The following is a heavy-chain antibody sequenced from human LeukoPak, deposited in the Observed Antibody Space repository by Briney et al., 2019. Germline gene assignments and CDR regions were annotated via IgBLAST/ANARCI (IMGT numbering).Heavy chain of an antibody. CDR3: ARSLAVAGYYYNFYMDV. J-gene: IGHJ6*03. D-gene: IGHD6-19*01. Sequence: LETLSLTCTVSGGSIINRSYYWDWIRQPPGKGLEWIGYIYYRGSTNYNPSLKSRVTISVDTSKNHFSLKLSSVTTADTAVYYCARSLAVAGYYYNFYMDVWGKGTTVTVSS. CDR2: IYYRGST. V-gene: IGHV4-61*03. CDR1: GGSIINRSYY.